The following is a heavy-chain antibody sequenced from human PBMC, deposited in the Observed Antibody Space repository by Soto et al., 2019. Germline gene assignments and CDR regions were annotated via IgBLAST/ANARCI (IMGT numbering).Heavy chain of an antibody. CDR1: GYSFTSYW. CDR3: ARSIACSSTSCYTGHYNWFDP. V-gene: IGHV5-51*01. Sequence: GESLKISCKGSGYSFTSYWIGWVRQMPGKGLEWMGIIYPGDSDTRYSPSFQGQVPISADKSISTAYLQWSSLKASDTAMYYCARSIACSSTSCYTGHYNWFDPCDQGTLCAVSS. D-gene: IGHD2-2*02. CDR2: IYPGDSDT. J-gene: IGHJ5*02.